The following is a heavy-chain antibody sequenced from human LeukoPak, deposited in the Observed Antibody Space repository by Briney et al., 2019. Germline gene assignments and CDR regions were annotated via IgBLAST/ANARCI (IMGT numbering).Heavy chain of an antibody. Sequence: PGGSLRLSCTASGFTFSDYSMSWIRQAPGKGLEWVSYISSSGVTVYADSVKGRFSISRDNAKNSLFLQMNSLRAEDTAVFYCARDDCTTSNRRFWYENWGQGTLVTVSS. CDR1: GFTFSDYS. CDR3: ARDDCTTSNRRFWYEN. V-gene: IGHV3-11*06. CDR2: ISSSGVT. J-gene: IGHJ4*02. D-gene: IGHD2-8*01.